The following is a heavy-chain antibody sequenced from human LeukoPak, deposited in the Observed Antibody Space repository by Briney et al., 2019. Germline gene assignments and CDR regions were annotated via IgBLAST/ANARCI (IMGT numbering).Heavy chain of an antibody. CDR2: ISSSSSYI. D-gene: IGHD2-2*02. Sequence: GGSLRLSCAATGFSFSSYSMNWVRQAPGKGLEWVSSISSSSSYIYYADSVKGRFTISRDNAKNSLYLQMNSLRAEDTAVYYCARHCSSTSCYTLAFDIWGQGTMVTVSS. CDR1: GFSFSSYS. CDR3: ARHCSSTSCYTLAFDI. J-gene: IGHJ3*02. V-gene: IGHV3-21*01.